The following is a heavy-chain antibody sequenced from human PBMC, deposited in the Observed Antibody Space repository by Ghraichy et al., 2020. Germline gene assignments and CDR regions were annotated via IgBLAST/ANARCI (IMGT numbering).Heavy chain of an antibody. Sequence: GGSLRLSCAASGFTFSSYAMNWVRQAPGKGLEWVSAISGSGGTTYYADSVKGRFSISRDNSKNTLYLQMNSLGAEDTAVYYCAKRAVGGWYFDYWGQGTLVTVSS. CDR1: GFTFSSYA. V-gene: IGHV3-23*01. CDR3: AKRAVGGWYFDY. J-gene: IGHJ4*02. D-gene: IGHD6-19*01. CDR2: ISGSGGTT.